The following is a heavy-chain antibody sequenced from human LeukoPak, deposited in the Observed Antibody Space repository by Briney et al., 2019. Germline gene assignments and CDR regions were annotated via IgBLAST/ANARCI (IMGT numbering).Heavy chain of an antibody. Sequence: GGSLRLSCAASGFTFSSYWMSWVRQAPGKGLEWVAIISYDGSDENSADSVKGRFTISRDNSKNTVFLQMNSLRAEDTAVYYCARDQGATLVRGVTPYFDFWGQGTLVSVSS. V-gene: IGHV3-30*03. J-gene: IGHJ4*02. CDR2: ISYDGSDE. CDR3: ARDQGATLVRGVTPYFDF. D-gene: IGHD3-10*01. CDR1: GFTFSSYW.